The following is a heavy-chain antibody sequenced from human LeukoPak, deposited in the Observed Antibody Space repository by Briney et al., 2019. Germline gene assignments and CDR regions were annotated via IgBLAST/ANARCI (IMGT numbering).Heavy chain of an antibody. CDR1: GGSFSGYY. V-gene: IGHV4-34*01. CDR3: ARQGVYYYYGMDV. CDR2: INHSGST. Sequence: KHSESLSLTCAVYGGSFSGYYWSWIRQLPGKGLEWIGEINHSGSTNYNPSLKSRVTISVDTSKNQFPLKLSSVTAADTAVYYCARQGVYYYYGMDVWGQGTTVTVSS. J-gene: IGHJ6*02.